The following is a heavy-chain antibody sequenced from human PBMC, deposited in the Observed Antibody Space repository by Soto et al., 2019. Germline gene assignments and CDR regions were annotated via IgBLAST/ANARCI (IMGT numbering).Heavy chain of an antibody. V-gene: IGHV4-31*03. J-gene: IGHJ6*02. CDR2: IYYSGST. CDR3: AASCVACGGFNYYGMDV. D-gene: IGHD5-12*01. CDR1: GGSISSGGYY. Sequence: SETLSLTCTVSGGSISSGGYYWSWVRQHPGKGLEWIGYIYYSGSTCYNPSLKSRVTISVDTSKNQFSLKLSSVTAADTAVYYCAASCVACGGFNYYGMDVWGQGTTVTAP.